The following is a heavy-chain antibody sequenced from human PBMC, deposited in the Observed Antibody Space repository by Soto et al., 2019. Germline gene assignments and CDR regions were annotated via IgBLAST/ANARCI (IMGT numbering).Heavy chain of an antibody. CDR3: AKPRIVGATSDFDY. D-gene: IGHD1-26*01. CDR1: GFTFSSYA. CDR2: ISGSGGST. J-gene: IGHJ4*02. V-gene: IGHV3-23*01. Sequence: PGGSLRLYGAASGFTFSSYAMSWVRQAPGKGLEWVSTISGSGGSTYYADSVKGRFTISRDNSKNTLYLQMNSLRAEDTAVYYCAKPRIVGATSDFDYWGQGTLVTVSS.